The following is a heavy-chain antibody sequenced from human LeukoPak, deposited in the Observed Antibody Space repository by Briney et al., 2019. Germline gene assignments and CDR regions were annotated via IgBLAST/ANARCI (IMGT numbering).Heavy chain of an antibody. Sequence: GGSLRLSCAASRFTLSSYVMSWVRQAPGKGLEWVSAISGSGGTTYYADSVKGRFTISRDNSKNTLYLQMNSLRAEDTAVYYCAYNSSSWYGAFDYWGQGTLVTVSS. CDR3: AYNSSSWYGAFDY. CDR1: RFTLSSYV. J-gene: IGHJ4*02. CDR2: ISGSGGTT. D-gene: IGHD6-13*01. V-gene: IGHV3-23*01.